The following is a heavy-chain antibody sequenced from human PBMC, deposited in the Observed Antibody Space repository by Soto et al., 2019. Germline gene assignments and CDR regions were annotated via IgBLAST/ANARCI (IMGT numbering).Heavy chain of an antibody. J-gene: IGHJ6*02. CDR2: ISYDGSNK. CDR1: GFTFSSYA. D-gene: IGHD2-2*01. Sequence: GGSLRLSCAASGFTFSSYAMHWVRQAPGKGLEWVAVISYDGSNKYYADSVKGRFTISRDNSKNTLYLQMNSLRAEDTAVYYCARDLKGYCSSTSCPDLIYYYYGMDVWGQGTTVTVSS. CDR3: ARDLKGYCSSTSCPDLIYYYYGMDV. V-gene: IGHV3-30-3*01.